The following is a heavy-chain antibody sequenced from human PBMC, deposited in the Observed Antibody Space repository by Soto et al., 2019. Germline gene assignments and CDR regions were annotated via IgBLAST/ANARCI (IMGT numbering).Heavy chain of an antibody. CDR2: ISSSSSYI. J-gene: IGHJ4*02. CDR3: ARGGGSEYCSSTSCYAY. V-gene: IGHV3-21*01. D-gene: IGHD2-2*01. CDR1: GFTFSSYS. Sequence: GGSLRLSCAASGFTFSSYSMNWVRQAPGKGLEWVSSISSSSSYIYYADSVKGRFTISRDNAKNSLYLQMNSLRAEDTAVYYCARGGGSEYCSSTSCYAYWGQGTLVTVSS.